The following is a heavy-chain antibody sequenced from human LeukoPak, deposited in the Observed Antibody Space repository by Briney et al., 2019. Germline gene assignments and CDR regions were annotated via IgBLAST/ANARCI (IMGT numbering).Heavy chain of an antibody. Sequence: GGSLRLSCAASGFTVSSNYMTWVRQAPGKGLEWVSVIHKNAITYYADTVKGRFTISRDNSKNMLYLQMNSLRAEDTAVYYCARSLRVRGVPDYKDVWGKGTTVIISS. D-gene: IGHD3-10*02. J-gene: IGHJ6*03. CDR3: ARSLRVRGVPDYKDV. V-gene: IGHV3-53*01. CDR2: IHKNAIT. CDR1: GFTVSSNY.